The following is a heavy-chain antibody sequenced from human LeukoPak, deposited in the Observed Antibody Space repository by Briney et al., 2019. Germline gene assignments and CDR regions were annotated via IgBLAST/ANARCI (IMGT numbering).Heavy chain of an antibody. V-gene: IGHV4-39*07. CDR2: IYYSGST. CDR3: ARESLPRGAFDI. CDR1: GGSISSSSYY. J-gene: IGHJ3*02. Sequence: SETLSLTCTVSGGSISSSSYYWGWIRQPPGKGLEWIGSIYYSGSTYYNPSLKSRVTISVDTSKNQFSLKLSSVTAADTAVYYCARESLPRGAFDIWGQGTMVTVSS.